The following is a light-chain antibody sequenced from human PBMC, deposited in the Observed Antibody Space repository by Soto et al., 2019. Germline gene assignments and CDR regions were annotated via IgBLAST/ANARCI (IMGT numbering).Light chain of an antibody. V-gene: IGLV2-14*01. CDR2: AVS. J-gene: IGLJ1*01. CDR1: SSDVGLYDY. Sequence: QSVLTQPASVSGSPGQSITISCTGTSSDVGLYDYVSWYQQHPGKAPQLMIYAVSSRPSGVSNRFSASKSGNTASLFISGLQAEDEADYYCSSYTSDSSYVFGSGPKVTVL. CDR3: SSYTSDSSYV.